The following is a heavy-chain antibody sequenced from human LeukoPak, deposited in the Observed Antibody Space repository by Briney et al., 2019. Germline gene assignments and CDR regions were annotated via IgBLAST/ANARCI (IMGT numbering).Heavy chain of an antibody. J-gene: IGHJ4*02. CDR3: ARDRGRYFDWLPFDY. CDR1: GYTFTGYY. D-gene: IGHD3-9*01. Sequence: ASVKVSCKASGYTFTGYYMHWVRQAPGQGLEWMGWVNPNSGGTNYAQKFQGRVTMTRDTSISTAYMELRSLRSDDTAVYYCARDRGRYFDWLPFDYWGQGTLVTVSS. CDR2: VNPNSGGT. V-gene: IGHV1-2*02.